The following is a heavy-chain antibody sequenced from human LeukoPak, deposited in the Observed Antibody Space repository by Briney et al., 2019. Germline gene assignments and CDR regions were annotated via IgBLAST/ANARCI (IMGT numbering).Heavy chain of an antibody. CDR2: ISDSGGST. D-gene: IGHD2-15*01. CDR3: ANCGVASIYCSCGSCLNPNFDY. Sequence: GGSLRLSCAASGFTFSTYAMRWVRHAPGKGLEWVSDISDSGGSTYYADSVKGRFTIYRDNSKNTLYLQMNSRRAEDTAVYYCANCGVASIYCSCGSCLNPNFDYWGQGTLVTVSS. CDR1: GFTFSTYA. J-gene: IGHJ4*02. V-gene: IGHV3-23*01.